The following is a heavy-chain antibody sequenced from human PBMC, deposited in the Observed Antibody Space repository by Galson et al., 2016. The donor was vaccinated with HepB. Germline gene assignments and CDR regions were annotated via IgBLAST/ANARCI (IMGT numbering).Heavy chain of an antibody. V-gene: IGHV1-69*06. D-gene: IGHD6-13*01. CDR2: IIPGIDSA. CDR1: GGTFDSSA. Sequence: SVKVSCKAFGGTFDSSAISWVRQAPGEGLEWMGGIIPGIDSANYAQKFQGRVTITADRSTSTVYMKLSGLRSEDTAMYYCARSDWQQLMTTRFDYWGQGTLVTVSS. J-gene: IGHJ4*02. CDR3: ARSDWQQLMTTRFDY.